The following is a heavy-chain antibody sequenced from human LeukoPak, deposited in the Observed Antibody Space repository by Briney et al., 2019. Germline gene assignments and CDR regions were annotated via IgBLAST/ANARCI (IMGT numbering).Heavy chain of an antibody. J-gene: IGHJ4*02. Sequence: GGSLRLSCAASGFTFSSYSMNWVRQAPGKGLEWVSYISSSSSTIYYADSVKGRFTISRDNAKNSLYLQMNSLRAEDTAVYYCARDKRPSRYSSSWYEGYFDYWGQGTLVTVSS. V-gene: IGHV3-48*04. CDR3: ARDKRPSRYSSSWYEGYFDY. CDR2: ISSSSSTI. D-gene: IGHD6-13*01. CDR1: GFTFSSYS.